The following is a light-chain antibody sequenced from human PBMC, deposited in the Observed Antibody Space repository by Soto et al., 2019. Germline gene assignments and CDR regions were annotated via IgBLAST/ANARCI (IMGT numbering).Light chain of an antibody. V-gene: IGKV3-20*01. CDR2: GAS. Sequence: IVLTQSAGSLSLSPGKSATLSCRASQSVSSSYLAWYQQKTGQAPRLVMYGASSRATGIPDRFSGSGYGTDFTLTISRLETEDFAVYYCQQYGSSPQTFGQGTKVDIK. J-gene: IGKJ1*01. CDR3: QQYGSSPQT. CDR1: QSVSSSY.